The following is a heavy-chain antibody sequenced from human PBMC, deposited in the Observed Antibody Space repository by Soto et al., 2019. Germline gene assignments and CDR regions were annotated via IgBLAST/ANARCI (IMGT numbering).Heavy chain of an antibody. CDR1: GFGVANNY. V-gene: IGHV3-53*01. J-gene: IGHJ4*02. Sequence: GRTLRLSCVASGFGVANNYMTWVRQAPGRGLEWVSVINTFGTTHYADSVRSRFTISRDESKNIVFLQMSSLRGEDTPVYYCARGPSGYVGYWGQGTQVTVSS. D-gene: IGHD2-15*01. CDR2: INTFGTT. CDR3: ARGPSGYVGY.